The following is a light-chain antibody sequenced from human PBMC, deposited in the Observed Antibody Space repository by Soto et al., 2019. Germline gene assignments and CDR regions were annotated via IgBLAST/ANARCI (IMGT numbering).Light chain of an antibody. V-gene: IGKV1-39*01. CDR2: AAS. CDR3: QHSYSTPT. J-gene: IGKJ3*01. CDR1: QSISSY. Sequence: DIQMTQSPSSLSASVGDRVTITCRASQSISSYFNWYQQKPGKAPKLLIYAASSLQSGVPSRFSGSGSGTYCTLTISRLQPEDFAYYYCQHSYSTPTFGPGTKVDIK.